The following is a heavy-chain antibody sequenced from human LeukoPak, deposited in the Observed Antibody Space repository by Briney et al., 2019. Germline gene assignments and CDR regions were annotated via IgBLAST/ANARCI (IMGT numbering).Heavy chain of an antibody. D-gene: IGHD1-26*01. J-gene: IGHJ6*02. Sequence: GGSLRLSCAASGFTFSSYAMSWVRQAPGKGLEWVSAISGSGGSTCYADSVKGRFTISRDNSKNTLYLQMNSLRAEDTAVYYCAKGERAYYYYGMDVWGQGTTVTVSS. CDR3: AKGERAYYYYGMDV. V-gene: IGHV3-23*01. CDR1: GFTFSSYA. CDR2: ISGSGGST.